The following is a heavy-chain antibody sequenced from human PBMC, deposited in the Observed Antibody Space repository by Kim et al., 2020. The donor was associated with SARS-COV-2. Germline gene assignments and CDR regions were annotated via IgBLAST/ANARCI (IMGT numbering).Heavy chain of an antibody. CDR3: SKGSWSGTYFDY. CDR2: IYSGAGST. V-gene: IGHV3-23*03. Sequence: GGSLRLSCAASGFTFSSYALSWVRQAPGKGLECVSFIYSGAGSTYYADSVKGRFTISRDNSKNTLYLQMNSLRAEDTAVYYFSKGSWSGTYFDYWGQGTL. CDR1: GFTFSSYA. D-gene: IGHD1-7*01. J-gene: IGHJ4*02.